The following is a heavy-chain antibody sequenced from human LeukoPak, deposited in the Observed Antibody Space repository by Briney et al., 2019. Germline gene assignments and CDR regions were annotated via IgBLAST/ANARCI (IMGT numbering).Heavy chain of an antibody. Sequence: KHGESLKISCQGSGYTFTNYWIGWVRQLPGKGLEWMGIIYPGDSETRYSPSFQGQVTISADKSSSTANLQWSSLKASDTAIYYCARLLLYYGMAGGYFDYWGQGTLVTVSS. CDR2: IYPGDSET. CDR3: ARLLLYYGMAGGYFDY. D-gene: IGHD2-8*01. CDR1: GYTFTNYW. J-gene: IGHJ4*02. V-gene: IGHV5-51*01.